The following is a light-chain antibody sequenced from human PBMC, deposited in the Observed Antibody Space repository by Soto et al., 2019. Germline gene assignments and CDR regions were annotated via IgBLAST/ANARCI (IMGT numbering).Light chain of an antibody. CDR1: SSDVGGYNH. J-gene: IGLJ1*01. Sequence: QSVLTQPACVSGCPGQSITISCTGTSSDVGGYNHVSWYQIHPGKAPKLIIYEVTSRPSGVSYRFSGSKSGNSASLTISGLQAEDEADYYCSSYASSSSYVFGGGTKV. V-gene: IGLV2-14*01. CDR2: EVT. CDR3: SSYASSSSYV.